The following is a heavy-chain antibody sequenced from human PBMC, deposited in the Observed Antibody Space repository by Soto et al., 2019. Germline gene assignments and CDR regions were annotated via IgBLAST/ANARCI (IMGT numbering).Heavy chain of an antibody. CDR2: IMPVFATP. CDR3: ARDKDRQQLGGNYYYILDV. D-gene: IGHD3-3*02. CDR1: GGTFSTSA. J-gene: IGHJ6*02. Sequence: QVQLMQSGAEVKKPGSSVKVSCKASGGTFSTSAISWVRQAPGEGLEWVGGIMPVFATPDYAHKFQGRVTISADEATTTAYLELTRLTTDDTAVYYCARDKDRQQLGGNYYYILDVWGQGNAITVSS. V-gene: IGHV1-69*12.